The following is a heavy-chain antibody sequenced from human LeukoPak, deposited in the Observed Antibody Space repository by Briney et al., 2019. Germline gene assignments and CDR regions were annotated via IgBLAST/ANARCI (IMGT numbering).Heavy chain of an antibody. CDR2: ISPYNGNT. V-gene: IGHV1-18*04. CDR3: ARDGALGPAGYCSSTSCRSGGIDY. D-gene: IGHD2-2*01. J-gene: IGHJ4*02. CDR1: GYTFTSYG. Sequence: ASVKVSCKASGYTFTSYGISWVRQAPGQGLEWMGWISPYNGNTNYAQKLQGRVTMTTDTSTSTAYMELRSLRSDDTAVYYCARDGALGPAGYCSSTSCRSGGIDYWGQGTLVTVSS.